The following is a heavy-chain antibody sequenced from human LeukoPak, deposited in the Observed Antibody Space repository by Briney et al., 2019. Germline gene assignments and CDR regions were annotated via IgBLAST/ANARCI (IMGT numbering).Heavy chain of an antibody. Sequence: PGGSLRLSCAASGFTFSSYWMSWVRQAPGKGLEWVANIKQDGSEKYYVDSVKGRFTISRDNAKNSLYLQMNSLRAEDTAVYYCARAPLSGFLEWLSYYFDYWGQGTLVTVSS. D-gene: IGHD3-3*01. CDR1: GFTFSSYW. CDR3: ARAPLSGFLEWLSYYFDY. J-gene: IGHJ4*02. V-gene: IGHV3-7*01. CDR2: IKQDGSEK.